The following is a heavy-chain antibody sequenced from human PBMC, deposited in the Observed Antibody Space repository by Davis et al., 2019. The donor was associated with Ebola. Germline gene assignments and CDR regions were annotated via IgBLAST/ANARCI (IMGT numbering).Heavy chain of an antibody. D-gene: IGHD2-15*01. CDR1: GYTFTGYY. V-gene: IGHV1-2*02. CDR2: INPNSGGT. Sequence: AASVKVSCKASGYTFTGYYMHWVRQAPGQGLEWMGWINPNSGGTNYAQKFQGRVTMTRDTSTSTAYMELSRLRSDDTAVYYCARDSVPCSGGSCNGGFDPWGQGTLVTVSS. J-gene: IGHJ5*02. CDR3: ARDSVPCSGGSCNGGFDP.